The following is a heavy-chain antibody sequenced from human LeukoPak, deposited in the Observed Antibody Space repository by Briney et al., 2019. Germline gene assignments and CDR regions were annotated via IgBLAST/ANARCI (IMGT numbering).Heavy chain of an antibody. Sequence: SVKVSCKASGGTFCNFAITWVRQAPGQGLEWMGEIIPIFGTTTYAQKFQGRVTITADKSTNTAYMELSSLRSEDTAMYYCARRYCTNGICYDDRGTFDIWGQGTMVTVSS. CDR2: IIPIFGTT. CDR3: ARRYCTNGICYDDRGTFDI. CDR1: GGTFCNFA. D-gene: IGHD2-8*01. V-gene: IGHV1-69*06. J-gene: IGHJ3*02.